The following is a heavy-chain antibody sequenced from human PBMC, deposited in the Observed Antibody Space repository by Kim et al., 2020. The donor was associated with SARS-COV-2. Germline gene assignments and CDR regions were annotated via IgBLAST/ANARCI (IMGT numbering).Heavy chain of an antibody. Sequence: GESLKISCKGSGYSFTSYWIGWVRQMPGKGLEWMGIIYPGDSDTRYSPSFQGQVTISADKSISTAYLQWSSLKASDTAMYYCARRARPERITMIVAHDAFDIWGQGTMVTVSS. J-gene: IGHJ3*02. D-gene: IGHD3-22*01. CDR2: IYPGDSDT. CDR1: GYSFTSYW. CDR3: ARRARPERITMIVAHDAFDI. V-gene: IGHV5-51*01.